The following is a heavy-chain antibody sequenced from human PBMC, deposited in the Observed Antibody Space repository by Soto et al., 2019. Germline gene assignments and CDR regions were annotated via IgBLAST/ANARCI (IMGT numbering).Heavy chain of an antibody. Sequence: SETLSLTCTVSGGSISSGGYYWSWIRQHPGKGLEWIGYIYYSGSTYYNPSLKSRVTISVDTSKNQFSLKLSSVTAADTAVYYCARGLLGQLLYKDAFDIWGQGTMVTVSS. D-gene: IGHD2-2*02. CDR3: ARGLLGQLLYKDAFDI. V-gene: IGHV4-31*03. CDR2: IYYSGST. J-gene: IGHJ3*02. CDR1: GGSISSGGYY.